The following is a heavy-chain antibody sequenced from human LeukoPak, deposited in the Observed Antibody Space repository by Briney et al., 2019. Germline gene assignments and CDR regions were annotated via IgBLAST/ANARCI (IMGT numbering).Heavy chain of an antibody. V-gene: IGHV4-34*01. CDR3: AISSGWRSYYFDY. J-gene: IGHJ4*02. Sequence: SETLSLTCAVYGGSFSGYYWSWIRQPPGKGLEWIGEINHSGSTNYKPSLKSRVTISVDTSKNQFSLKLSSVTAADTAVYYCAISSGWRSYYFDYWGQGTLVTVSS. CDR2: INHSGST. CDR1: GGSFSGYY. D-gene: IGHD6-19*01.